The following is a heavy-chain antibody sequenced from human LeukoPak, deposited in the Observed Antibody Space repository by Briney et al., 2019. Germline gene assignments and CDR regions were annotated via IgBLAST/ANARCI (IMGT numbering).Heavy chain of an antibody. J-gene: IGHJ6*02. D-gene: IGHD3-22*01. V-gene: IGHV3-21*01. CDR2: ISSSSSDK. Sequence: GGSLRLSCAASGFTFSRYSMNWVGQAPGKGLHGVSSISSSSSDKYYADSVKDRFTISRDNAKNSLYLQMNSLRAEDTAVYYCARVRYYYDSSGEYYYYYGMDVWGQGTTVTVSS. CDR3: ARVRYYYDSSGEYYYYYGMDV. CDR1: GFTFSRYS.